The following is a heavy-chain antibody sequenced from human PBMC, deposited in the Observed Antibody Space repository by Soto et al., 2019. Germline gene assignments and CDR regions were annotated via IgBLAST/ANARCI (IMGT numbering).Heavy chain of an antibody. V-gene: IGHV3-21*01. D-gene: IGHD3-22*01. Sequence: RGSLLISCERSVFTFSPYSMTWVRQAPGKGLEWVASISSTSTYIYYGDFVKGRFSIARDNAKNSLYLQMESLRDEDTALYYCASEYCTGNSCYPRIFDYWGQGTMVTVSS. CDR1: VFTFSPYS. CDR2: ISSTSTYI. J-gene: IGHJ4*02. CDR3: ASEYCTGNSCYPRIFDY.